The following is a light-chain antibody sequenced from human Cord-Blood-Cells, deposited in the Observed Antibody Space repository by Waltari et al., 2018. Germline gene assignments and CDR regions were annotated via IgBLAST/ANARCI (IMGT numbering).Light chain of an antibody. CDR3: QQYDNLSYT. CDR1: QDISNY. Sequence: DIQMTQSPSSLSASVGDRVTITCQASQDISNYLNWYQQKPGKAPKLLSYDASNLETGVPSRFSGSGSGTDFTFTISSLQPEDIATYYCQQYDNLSYTFGQGTKLEIK. V-gene: IGKV1-33*01. CDR2: DAS. J-gene: IGKJ2*01.